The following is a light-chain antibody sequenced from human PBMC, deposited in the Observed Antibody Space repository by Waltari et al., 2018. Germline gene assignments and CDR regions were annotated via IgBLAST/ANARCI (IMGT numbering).Light chain of an antibody. V-gene: IGKV1-39*01. CDR2: AVS. J-gene: IGKJ4*01. CDR1: QMINTF. CDR3: QQTSSIPVT. Sequence: DIQMTQSPSSLSAFVGDRVTINCRASQMINTFLNWYQQKPGNAPKLLIYAVSNSQTGVPSRFSGSGSVTDFTLTIHNLQPEDFATYYCQQTSSIPVTFGGGTTVEMK.